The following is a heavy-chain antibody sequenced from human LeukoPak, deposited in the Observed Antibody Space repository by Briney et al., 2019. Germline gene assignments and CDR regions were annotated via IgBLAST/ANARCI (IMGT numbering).Heavy chain of an antibody. CDR1: GYTFTDSY. CDR3: ARDLKMGYSSGRYSWGTGSSNDY. CDR2: INPNSGDP. D-gene: IGHD6-19*01. V-gene: IGHV1-2*06. Sequence: GASVKVSCKTSGYTFTDSYIHWVRQAPGQGLEWMGRINPNSGDPNYAQKLQGRVTMTTDTSTSTAYMELRSLRSDDTAVYYCARDLKMGYSSGRYSWGTGSSNDYWGQGTLVTVSS. J-gene: IGHJ4*02.